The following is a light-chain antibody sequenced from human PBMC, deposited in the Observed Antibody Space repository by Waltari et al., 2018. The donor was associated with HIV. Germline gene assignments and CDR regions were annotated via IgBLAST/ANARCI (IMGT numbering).Light chain of an antibody. Sequence: NFMLTRPHSVSESPGKTVTVSCTRSSGSIASNYVQWYQQRPGSSPTTVIYKDDQRPSGVPDRFSGSIDSSSNSASLTISGLRPEDEADYYCQSYDNENPVLFGGGTKLTVL. V-gene: IGLV6-57*01. CDR2: KDD. CDR1: SGSIASNY. CDR3: QSYDNENPVL. J-gene: IGLJ2*01.